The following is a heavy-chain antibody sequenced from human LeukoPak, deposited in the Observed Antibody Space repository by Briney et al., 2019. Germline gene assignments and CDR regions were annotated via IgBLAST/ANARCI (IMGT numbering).Heavy chain of an antibody. D-gene: IGHD3-22*01. J-gene: IGHJ4*02. CDR1: GFTFSSYA. V-gene: IGHV3-30-3*01. CDR2: ISYDGSNK. CDR3: ARAWRYYDSSGYLDY. Sequence: GGSLRLSCAASGFTFSSYAMHWVRQAPGKGLEWVAVISYDGSNKYYADSVKGRFTISRDNSKNTLYLQMNSLRAEDTAVYYCARAWRYYDSSGYLDYWGQGTLVTVSS.